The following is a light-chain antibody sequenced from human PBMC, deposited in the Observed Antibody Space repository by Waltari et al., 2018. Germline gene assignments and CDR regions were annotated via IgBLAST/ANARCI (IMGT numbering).Light chain of an antibody. Sequence: EIVLTQSPGTLSLSPGDRATLSCRASQSVSSNFLAWYQQKPGQAPRLLIYSASSRATGIPDKFSGSGSGTDFTLTINRLEPEDFAVYYCQQYGRSPLTFGGGTKVEIK. CDR1: QSVSSNF. J-gene: IGKJ4*01. CDR3: QQYGRSPLT. V-gene: IGKV3-20*01. CDR2: SAS.